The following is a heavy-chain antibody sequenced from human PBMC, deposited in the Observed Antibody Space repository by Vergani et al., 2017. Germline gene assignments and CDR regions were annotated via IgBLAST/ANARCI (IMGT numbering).Heavy chain of an antibody. V-gene: IGHV4-34*01. J-gene: IGHJ2*01. CDR3: AGRHDDYVWGSYRARGCFDL. Sequence: QVQLQQWGAGLLKPSETLSLTCAVYGGSFSGYYWSWIRQPPGKGLEWIGEINHSGSTNYNPSLKRRVTISVDTSKNQFSLKLSPVTAADTAVYYCAGRHDDYVWGSYRARGCFDLWGRGTLVTVSS. CDR2: INHSGST. D-gene: IGHD3-16*02. CDR1: GGSFSGYY.